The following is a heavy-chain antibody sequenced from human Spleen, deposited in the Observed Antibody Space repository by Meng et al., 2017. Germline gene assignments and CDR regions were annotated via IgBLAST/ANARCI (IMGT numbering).Heavy chain of an antibody. J-gene: IGHJ4*01. V-gene: IGHV4-59*01. CDR3: ARRHYYGSESYYGAFDD. Sequence: SETLSLTCTVAGGSISSYYWSWIRQPPGKGLEWFGYIYYSGSTNYNPSLNSRVTISVATSKNHFSLMLSSVTAADTAVYYCARRHYYGSESYYGAFDDWGQGTLVTVSS. CDR1: GGSISSYY. D-gene: IGHD3-10*01. CDR2: IYYSGST.